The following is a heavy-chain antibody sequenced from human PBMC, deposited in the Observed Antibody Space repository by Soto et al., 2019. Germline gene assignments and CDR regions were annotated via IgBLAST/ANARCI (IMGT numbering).Heavy chain of an antibody. CDR1: GFRFEQYV. V-gene: IGHV3-9*01. Sequence: VQVVASGGGFVQPGRSLRLSCAVSGFRFEQYVMHWVRQAPGKGLECVSTVSPTGDTVAYADSVEGRFTVSRDNAKNSLYLQMNSLKGDDTAFYYCLKDAPNASIDDWGQGTLVTVSS. J-gene: IGHJ4*02. CDR3: LKDAPNASIDD. D-gene: IGHD3-16*01. CDR2: VSPTGDTV.